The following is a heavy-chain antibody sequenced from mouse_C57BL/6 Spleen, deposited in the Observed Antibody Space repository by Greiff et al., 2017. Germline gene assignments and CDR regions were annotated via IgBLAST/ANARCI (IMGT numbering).Heavy chain of an antibody. J-gene: IGHJ2*02. D-gene: IGHD1-1*01. CDR3: ARRSTTVVADY. CDR1: GFNIKDDY. V-gene: IGHV14-2*01. CDR2: IDPEDGET. Sequence: EVQLQQSGAELVKPGASVKLSCTASGFNIKDDYMHWVKQRTEQGLEWIGRIDPEDGETKYASKFQGKATITADTSSNTAYLQLSSLTSEDTAVXYCARRSTTVVADYWGQGTSLTVSS.